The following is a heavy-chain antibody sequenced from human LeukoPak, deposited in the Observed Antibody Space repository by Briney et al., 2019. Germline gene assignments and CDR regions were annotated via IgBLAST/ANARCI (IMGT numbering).Heavy chain of an antibody. Sequence: GRSLRPSCAASGIAFSGYRMNSVRKAPGNGQERVSSISSSGDYIYYADSVKGRFTMSSDNAKNSLFLQLSSLRADDTAVYYCARARDSNSGSWFSDSWGQGTLVTVSS. D-gene: IGHD6-13*01. CDR2: ISSSGDYI. J-gene: IGHJ4*02. CDR1: GIAFSGYR. V-gene: IGHV3-21*01. CDR3: ARARDSNSGSWFSDS.